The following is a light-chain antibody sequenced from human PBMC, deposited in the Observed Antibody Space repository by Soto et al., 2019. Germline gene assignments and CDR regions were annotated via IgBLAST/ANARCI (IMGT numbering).Light chain of an antibody. CDR2: DAS. Sequence: DIQMTQSPSSLSASVGDRVTITCRASQDIRIYLNWYKQKPGKAPKRLISDASSLEGGVPSRFSGSGAVTEVMYISSSLQPDDIATYYCQQYDTLPLAFGGGTKVEIK. CDR3: QQYDTLPLA. CDR1: QDIRIY. J-gene: IGKJ4*01. V-gene: IGKV1-33*01.